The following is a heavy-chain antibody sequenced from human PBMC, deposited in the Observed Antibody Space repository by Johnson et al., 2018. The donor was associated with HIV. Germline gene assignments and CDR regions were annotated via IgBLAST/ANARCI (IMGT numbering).Heavy chain of an antibody. CDR3: AKPSTESAFDI. Sequence: QVQLVESGGGAVQPGGSLRLSCAASGFSFSAYGMHWVRQAPGKGLEWVAFIRYDGSSNFYPDSVKGRFTISRDNSKNTLYLQMNSLRAEDTAVYYCAKPSTESAFDIWGQGTMVTVSS. CDR1: GFSFSAYG. CDR2: IRYDGSSN. J-gene: IGHJ3*02. D-gene: IGHD1-1*01. V-gene: IGHV3-30*02.